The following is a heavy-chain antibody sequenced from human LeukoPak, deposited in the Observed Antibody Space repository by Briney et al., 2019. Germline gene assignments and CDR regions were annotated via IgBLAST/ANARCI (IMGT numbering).Heavy chain of an antibody. CDR2: IKQDGSEK. J-gene: IGHJ4*02. V-gene: IGHV3-7*01. CDR3: ARGGGYRWLQFPFEY. D-gene: IGHD5-24*01. CDR1: GFTFSTYW. Sequence: GSLRLSCAAAGFTFSTYWMTWVRQAPGKGLEWVANIKQDGSEKYYVDSVKGRFTISRDNAKNSLDLQMDSLRVEDTDVYYCARGGGYRWLQFPFEYWGQGTLVTVSS.